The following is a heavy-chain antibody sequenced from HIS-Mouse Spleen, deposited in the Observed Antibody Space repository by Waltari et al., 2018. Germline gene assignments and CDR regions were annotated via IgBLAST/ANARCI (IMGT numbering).Heavy chain of an antibody. CDR2: IYYSGST. J-gene: IGHJ2*01. Sequence: QLQLQESGPGLVKPSETLSLTCTVSGGSISSSSYYWGWIRQPPGKGLGWVGSIYYSGSTYYNPSLKSRVTISVATSKNRVSLQLSSVTAADTAVYYCAREIPYSSSWYDWYFDLWGRGTLVTVSS. CDR3: AREIPYSSSWYDWYFDL. V-gene: IGHV4-39*07. D-gene: IGHD6-13*01. CDR1: GGSISSSSYY.